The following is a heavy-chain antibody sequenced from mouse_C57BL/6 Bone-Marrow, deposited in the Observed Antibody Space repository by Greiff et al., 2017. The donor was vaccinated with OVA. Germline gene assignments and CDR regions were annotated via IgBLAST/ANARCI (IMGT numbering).Heavy chain of an antibody. Sequence: VQLQQSGAELARPGASVKLSCKASGYTFTSYGISWVKQRTGQGLEWIGEIYPRSGNTYYNEKFKGKATLTADKSSSTAYMELSILTSEDSAVYYCASRLPCAMDYWGQGTSVTVSS. D-gene: IGHD3-2*02. J-gene: IGHJ4*01. CDR1: GYTFTSYG. CDR2: IYPRSGNT. V-gene: IGHV1-81*01. CDR3: ASRLPCAMDY.